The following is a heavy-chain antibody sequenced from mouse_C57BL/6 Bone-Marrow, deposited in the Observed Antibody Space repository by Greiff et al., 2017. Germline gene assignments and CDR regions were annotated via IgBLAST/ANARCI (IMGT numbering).Heavy chain of an antibody. D-gene: IGHD1-1*01. CDR3: ARRRLLRWWYFDV. Sequence: EVQVVESGGGLVQPGGSLKLSCAASGFTFSDYGMAWVRQAPRKGPEWVAFISNLAYSIYYADTVTGRFTISRENAKNTLYLEMSSLRSEDTAMYYCARRRLLRWWYFDVWGTGTTVTVSS. J-gene: IGHJ1*03. V-gene: IGHV5-15*01. CDR2: ISNLAYSI. CDR1: GFTFSDYG.